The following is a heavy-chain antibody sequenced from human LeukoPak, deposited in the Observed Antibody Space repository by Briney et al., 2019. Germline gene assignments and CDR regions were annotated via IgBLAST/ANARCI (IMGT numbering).Heavy chain of an antibody. D-gene: IGHD2-2*01. V-gene: IGHV5-51*01. CDR1: GYSFTSYW. Sequence: GESLKISCKGSGYSFTSYWIGWVRQMPGKGLERMGIIYPGDSDTRYSPSFQGQVTISADKSISTAYLQWSSLKASDTAMYYCARLSPSHCSSTSCYDPYFDYWGQGTLVTVSS. CDR2: IYPGDSDT. J-gene: IGHJ4*02. CDR3: ARLSPSHCSSTSCYDPYFDY.